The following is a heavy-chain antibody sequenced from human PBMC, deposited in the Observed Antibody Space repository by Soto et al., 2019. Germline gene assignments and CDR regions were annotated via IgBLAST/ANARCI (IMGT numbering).Heavy chain of an antibody. J-gene: IGHJ4*02. CDR3: ARELSSSWRFDY. Sequence: QVQLVQSGAEVKKPGASVKVSCKASGYTFTSYDIKWVRQATGQGLEWMGWMNPNSGNTGYAQKFQGRVTMTRNTSISTAYMELGSLRSEDTAVYYCARELSSSWRFDYWGQGTLVTVSS. V-gene: IGHV1-8*01. CDR1: GYTFTSYD. D-gene: IGHD6-13*01. CDR2: MNPNSGNT.